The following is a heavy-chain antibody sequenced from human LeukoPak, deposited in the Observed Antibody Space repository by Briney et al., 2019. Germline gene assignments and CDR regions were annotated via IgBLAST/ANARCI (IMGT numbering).Heavy chain of an antibody. CDR2: INHSGST. CDR3: ARRAHYYGSGSYYNHNWFDP. CDR1: GGSFSGYY. J-gene: IGHJ5*02. Sequence: SETLSLTCGVYGGSFSGYYWSWIRQPPGKGLEWIGEINHSGSTNYNPSLKSRVTISVDTSKNQFSLKLSSVTAADTAVYYCARRAHYYGSGSYYNHNWFDPWGQGTLVTVSS. V-gene: IGHV4-34*01. D-gene: IGHD3-10*01.